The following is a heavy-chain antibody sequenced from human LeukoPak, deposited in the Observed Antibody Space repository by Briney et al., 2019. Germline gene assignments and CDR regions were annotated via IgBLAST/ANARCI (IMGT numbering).Heavy chain of an antibody. D-gene: IGHD3-10*01. V-gene: IGHV4-59*01. J-gene: IGHJ5*02. CDR2: IYYSGST. CDR3: ARDNYYGSGSPNWFDP. CDR1: GGSISSYY. Sequence: SETLSLTCNVSGGSISSYYWSWIRQPPGKGLEWIGYIYYSGSTNYNPSLKSRVTISVDTSKNQFSLKLSSVTAADTAVYYCARDNYYGSGSPNWFDPWGQGTLVTVSS.